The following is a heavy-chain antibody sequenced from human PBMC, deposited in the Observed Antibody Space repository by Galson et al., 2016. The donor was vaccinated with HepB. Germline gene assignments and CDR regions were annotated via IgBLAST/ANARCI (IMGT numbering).Heavy chain of an antibody. J-gene: IGHJ4*01. Sequence: SLRLSCAASGFTFSSYSMNWVRQAPGKGLEWVSYISSSSSTIYYADSVKGRSTISRDNAKNSLYLQMNSLRVADTAVYYCARLYCGGGSCYPRPYYFDFWGHGILVTVSP. CDR3: ARLYCGGGSCYPRPYYFDF. D-gene: IGHD2-15*01. V-gene: IGHV3-48*01. CDR1: GFTFSSYS. CDR2: ISSSSSTI.